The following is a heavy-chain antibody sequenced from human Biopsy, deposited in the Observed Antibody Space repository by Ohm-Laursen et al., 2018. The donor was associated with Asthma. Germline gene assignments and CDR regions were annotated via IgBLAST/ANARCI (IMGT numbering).Heavy chain of an antibody. D-gene: IGHD3-10*01. CDR3: ARAVDYSHYYGIDV. CDR1: GYTFNSAG. J-gene: IGHJ6*02. Sequence: SVKVSCKTSGYTFNSAGITWVRQAPGQGLEWMGWISVYNGNTKVAQKLEDRVTMITDTSTSAAYMELRSLRSDDTAVYFCARAVDYSHYYGIDVWGQGTTVTVS. CDR2: ISVYNGNT. V-gene: IGHV1-18*01.